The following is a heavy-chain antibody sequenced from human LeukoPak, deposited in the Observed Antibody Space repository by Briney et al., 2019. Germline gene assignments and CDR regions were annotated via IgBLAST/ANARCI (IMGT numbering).Heavy chain of an antibody. V-gene: IGHV4-30-4*01. J-gene: IGHJ3*02. CDR2: IYYSGST. D-gene: IGHD4-11*01. CDR3: ARDSITVKAFDI. CDR1: GGSISSGDYY. Sequence: PSETLSLTCAVSGGSISSGDYYWSWIRQPPGTGLEWIGYIYYSGSTYYNPSLKSRVTISVDTSKNQFSLKLSSVTAADTAVYYCARDSITVKAFDIWGQGTMVTVSS.